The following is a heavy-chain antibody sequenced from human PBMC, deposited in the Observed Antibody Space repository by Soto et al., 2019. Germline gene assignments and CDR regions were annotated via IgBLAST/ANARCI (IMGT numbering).Heavy chain of an antibody. CDR3: AKWSYLDY. D-gene: IGHD3-3*01. Sequence: DVRLAESGGGLVQPGGSLRLSCTTSGFSFASFAMTWVRQAPGKGLEWVATISGSDGKTYYADSVKGRFAIPRDTSRNTLYLQMTSLRADDTAIYYCAKWSYLDYWGQGTQVTVSS. CDR1: GFSFASFA. CDR2: ISGSDGKT. J-gene: IGHJ4*02. V-gene: IGHV3-23*04.